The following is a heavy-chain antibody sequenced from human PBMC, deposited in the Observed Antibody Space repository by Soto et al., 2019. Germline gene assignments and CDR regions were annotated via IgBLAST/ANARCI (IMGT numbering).Heavy chain of an antibody. V-gene: IGHV4-61*01. CDR2: IYYSGST. Sequence: SETLSLTCTVSGGSVSSGSYYWSWIRQPPGKGLEWIGYIYYSGSTNYNPSLKSRVTISVDTSKNQFSLKLSSVTAADTAVYYCAREHSRSSSFDYWGQGTLVTVSS. CDR1: GGSVSSGSYY. J-gene: IGHJ4*02. CDR3: AREHSRSSSFDY. D-gene: IGHD6-13*01.